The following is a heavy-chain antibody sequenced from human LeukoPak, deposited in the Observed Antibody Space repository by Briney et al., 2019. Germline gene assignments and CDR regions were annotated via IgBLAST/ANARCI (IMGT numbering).Heavy chain of an antibody. V-gene: IGHV3-30*18. J-gene: IGHJ6*02. CDR3: AKVGSGSYGAYYYYGMDV. CDR1: GFTFSDYA. Sequence: AGGSLRLPCAASGFTFSDYAMHWVRQAPGKGLEWVAVMSYDESKKFYADSVQGRFTISRDNPKNTLYLQMDSLRAEDTAVYYCAKVGSGSYGAYYYYGMDVWGQGTTVTVSS. CDR2: MSYDESKK. D-gene: IGHD3-10*01.